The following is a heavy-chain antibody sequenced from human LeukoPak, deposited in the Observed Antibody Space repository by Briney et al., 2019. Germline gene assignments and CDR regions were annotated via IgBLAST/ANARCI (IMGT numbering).Heavy chain of an antibody. D-gene: IGHD4/OR15-4a*01. Sequence: SETLSLTCAVYGGSFSGYYWSWIRQPPGKGLEWIGEISHSGSTNYNPSLKSRVTISVDTSKNQFSLKLSSVTAADTAVYYCARSADYDWVYFDYWGQGTLVTVSS. V-gene: IGHV4-34*01. CDR3: ARSADYDWVYFDY. CDR2: ISHSGST. CDR1: GGSFSGYY. J-gene: IGHJ4*02.